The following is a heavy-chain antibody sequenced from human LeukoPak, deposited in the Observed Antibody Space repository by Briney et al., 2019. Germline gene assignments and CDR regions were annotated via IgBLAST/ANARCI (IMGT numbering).Heavy chain of an antibody. J-gene: IGHJ6*02. V-gene: IGHV6-1*01. CDR1: GDSVSSKSAA. CDR2: TYYRSKWYN. D-gene: IGHD6-13*01. CDR3: ARDRSSSWYYYYGMDV. Sequence: SQALSLTCAISGDSVSSKSAAWNRIRQSPSRDLEWLGRTYYRSKWYNDYAVSVKSRITINPDTSKNQFSLQPNSVTPEDTAVYYCARDRSSSWYYYYGMDVWGQGTTVTVSS.